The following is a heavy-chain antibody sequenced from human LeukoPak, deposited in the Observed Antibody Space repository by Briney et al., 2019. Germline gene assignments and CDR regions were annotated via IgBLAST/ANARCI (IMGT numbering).Heavy chain of an antibody. J-gene: IGHJ6*03. CDR3: ARGGGSHYYYYMDV. CDR2: INPNSGGT. D-gene: IGHD6-19*01. Sequence: ASVKVSCKASGYTFTGYYMHWVRQAPGQGLEWMGRINPNSGGTNYAQKFQGRVTMTRDTYISTAYMELSRLRSDDTAVYYCARGGGSHYYYYMDVWGKGTTVTVSS. V-gene: IGHV1-2*06. CDR1: GYTFTGYY.